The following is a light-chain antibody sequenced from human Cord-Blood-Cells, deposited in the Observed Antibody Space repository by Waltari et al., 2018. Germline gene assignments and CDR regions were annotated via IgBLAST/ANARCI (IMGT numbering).Light chain of an antibody. Sequence: QSALTQPDSVSGSPGQPITISCTGTSSDVGGHNYVSWFQQHPGKAPKLMIYDVSKRPSGVSNRFSGSKSDNTASLTLSGLQAEDEADYYCSSYTSSSTWVFGGGTKLTVL. V-gene: IGLV2-14*01. CDR2: DVS. CDR1: SSDVGGHNY. J-gene: IGLJ3*02. CDR3: SSYTSSSTWV.